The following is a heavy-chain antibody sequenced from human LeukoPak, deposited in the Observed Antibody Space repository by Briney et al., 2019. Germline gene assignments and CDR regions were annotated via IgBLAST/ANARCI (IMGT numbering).Heavy chain of an antibody. V-gene: IGHV1-69*13. CDR2: IIPIFGTA. CDR3: AKLPGPIAVAGAFDY. Sequence: ASVKVSCKASGGTFSSYAISWVRQAPGQGLEWMGGIIPIFGTANYAQKFQGRVTITADESTSTAYMELSSLRSEDTAVYYCAKLPGPIAVAGAFDYWGQGTLVTVSS. D-gene: IGHD6-19*01. J-gene: IGHJ4*02. CDR1: GGTFSSYA.